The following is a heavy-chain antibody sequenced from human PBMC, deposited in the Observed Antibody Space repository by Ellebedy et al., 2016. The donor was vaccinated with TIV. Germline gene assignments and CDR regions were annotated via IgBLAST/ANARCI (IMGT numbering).Heavy chain of an antibody. V-gene: IGHV3-74*01. CDR3: ARESVRYFDWDY. J-gene: IGHJ4*02. CDR2: INTDGSST. CDR1: GFSFSAYY. D-gene: IGHD3-9*01. Sequence: PGGSLRLSCEVSGFSFSAYYMHWVRQISGKGLMWVARINTDGSSTSYADSVDGRFTISRDNRRKTLYLQMDRLRADDTAVYFCARESVRYFDWDYWGQGTLVTVSS.